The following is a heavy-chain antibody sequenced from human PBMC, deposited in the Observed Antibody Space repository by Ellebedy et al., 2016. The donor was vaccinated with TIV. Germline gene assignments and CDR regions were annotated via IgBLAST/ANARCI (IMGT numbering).Heavy chain of an antibody. Sequence: GGSLRLXXAASGFTLSTYDMHWVRQTTGKSLEWVSVIGIAGDTYYVDSVKGRFTISRENAKNSLYLQMNSLRAGDTAVYYCARVGYSSGFDIWGQGTMVTVSS. CDR1: GFTLSTYD. J-gene: IGHJ3*02. V-gene: IGHV3-13*04. D-gene: IGHD6-19*01. CDR3: ARVGYSSGFDI. CDR2: IGIAGDT.